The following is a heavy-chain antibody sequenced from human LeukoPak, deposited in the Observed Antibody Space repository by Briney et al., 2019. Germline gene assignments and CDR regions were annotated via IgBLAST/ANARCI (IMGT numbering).Heavy chain of an antibody. J-gene: IGHJ4*02. CDR3: AKERSGGWYRTADY. D-gene: IGHD6-19*01. Sequence: PGGSLRLSCAASGFTFETHDMHWVRRAPGKGLEWVGVASRDGVSQNYGDSVEGRFAISRDQSDNTLFLQMNRLRPEDTAIYYCAKERSGGWYRTADYWGQGTLVTVSS. V-gene: IGHV3-30*09. CDR1: GFTFETHD. CDR2: ASRDGVSQ.